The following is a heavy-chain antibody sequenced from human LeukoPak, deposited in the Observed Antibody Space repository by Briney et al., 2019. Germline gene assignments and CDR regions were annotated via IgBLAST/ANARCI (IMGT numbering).Heavy chain of an antibody. J-gene: IGHJ4*02. CDR2: ISAYSGNT. V-gene: IGHV1-18*01. CDR3: ARETGCCGGDCYDY. Sequence: RASVKVSCKASGYTFTSYSISWVRQAPGQGLEWMGWISAYSGNTNYAQKLQGRVTMTTDTSTSTAYMELRSLRSDDTAVYYCARETGCCGGDCYDYWGQGTLVTVSS. CDR1: GYTFTSYS. D-gene: IGHD2-21*01.